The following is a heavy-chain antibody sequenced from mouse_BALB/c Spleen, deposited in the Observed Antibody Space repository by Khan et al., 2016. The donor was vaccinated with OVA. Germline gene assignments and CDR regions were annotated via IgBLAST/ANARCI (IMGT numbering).Heavy chain of an antibody. CDR1: GDSITSGY. J-gene: IGHJ3*01. CDR2: IIYTGYT. D-gene: IGHD2-14*01. Sequence: EVQLQESGPSLVKPSQTLSLTCSVTGDSITSGYWNWIRKFPGNRLEYMGYIIYTGYTYYNPSLKSRTSITRHTSKNQYYLQLNSVTDEDTATYYCARSTYRYAFVYWGQGTLVTVSA. V-gene: IGHV3-8*02. CDR3: ARSTYRYAFVY.